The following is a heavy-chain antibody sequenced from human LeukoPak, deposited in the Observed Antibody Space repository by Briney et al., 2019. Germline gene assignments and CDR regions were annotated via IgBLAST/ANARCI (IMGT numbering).Heavy chain of an antibody. J-gene: IGHJ6*02. CDR2: IYSGGST. CDR3: ASRAPTYYDILTGFTKGPPYYGMDV. D-gene: IGHD3-9*01. CDR1: GFTFNNYA. V-gene: IGHV3-53*01. Sequence: PGGSLRLSCAASGFTFNNYAMNWVRQAPGKGLEWVSVIYSGGSTYYADSVKGRFTISRDNSKNTLYLQMNSLRAEDTAVYYRASRAPTYYDILTGFTKGPPYYGMDVWGQGTTVTVSS.